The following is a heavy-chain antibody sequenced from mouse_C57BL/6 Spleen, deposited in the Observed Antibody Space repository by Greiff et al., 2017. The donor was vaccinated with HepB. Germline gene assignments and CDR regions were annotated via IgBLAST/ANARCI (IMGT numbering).Heavy chain of an antibody. Sequence: VQLQQPGAELVRPGTSVKLSCKASGYTFTSYWMHWVKQRPGQGLEWIGVIDPSNSYTNYNQKFKGKATLTVDTSSSTAYMQLSSLTSEDSAVYYCARKSYYGSSPYWYFDVWGTGTTVTVSS. D-gene: IGHD1-1*01. J-gene: IGHJ1*03. CDR1: GYTFTSYW. CDR3: ARKSYYGSSPYWYFDV. V-gene: IGHV1-59*01. CDR2: IDPSNSYT.